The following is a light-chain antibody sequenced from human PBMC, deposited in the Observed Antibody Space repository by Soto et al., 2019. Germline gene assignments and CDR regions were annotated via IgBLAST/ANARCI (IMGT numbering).Light chain of an antibody. CDR3: VSWDTSLTHTVL. CDR1: SSNIENNF. V-gene: IGLV1-51*01. Sequence: QSVLTQPPSVSAAPGQKVIISCSGSSSNIENNFVSWYQQLPGTAPKLLIFDNNKRPSWIPDRFSGSKSGTSATLGITGLPTGEEADYYCVSWDTSLTHTVLFGRGTKLTVL. CDR2: DNN. J-gene: IGLJ2*01.